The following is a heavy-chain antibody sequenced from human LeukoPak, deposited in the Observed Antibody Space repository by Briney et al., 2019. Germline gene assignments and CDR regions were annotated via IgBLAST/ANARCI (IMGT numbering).Heavy chain of an antibody. CDR2: IVGSGHST. CDR1: GFTFSSSG. CDR3: AKAPPAPYSGYHYWLFDY. V-gene: IGHV3-23*01. J-gene: IGHJ4*02. D-gene: IGHD3-22*01. Sequence: GGSLRLPCAASGFTFSSSGMSWVRQAPGKGLEWVSGIVGSGHSTYYADSVKGRFTISRDNYKNTVYLQMNSLRAEDTAVYYCAKAPPAPYSGYHYWLFDYWGQGTLVTVSS.